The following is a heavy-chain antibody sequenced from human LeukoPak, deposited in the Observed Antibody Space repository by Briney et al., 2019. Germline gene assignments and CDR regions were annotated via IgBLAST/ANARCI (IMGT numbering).Heavy chain of an antibody. Sequence: NPSETLSLTCTVSGGSISSYYWSWIRQPAGKGLEWIGRIYTSGSTNYNPSLKSRVTMSVDTSKNQFSLKLSPVTAADTAVYYCARASGWPEPSTFDYWGQGTLVTVSS. D-gene: IGHD6-19*01. CDR1: GGSISSYY. CDR3: ARASGWPEPSTFDY. CDR2: IYTSGST. V-gene: IGHV4-4*07. J-gene: IGHJ4*02.